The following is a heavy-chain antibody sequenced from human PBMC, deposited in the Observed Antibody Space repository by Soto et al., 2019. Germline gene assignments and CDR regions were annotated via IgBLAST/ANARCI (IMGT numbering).Heavy chain of an antibody. Sequence: QVQLVQSGAEVKKPGASVKVSCKASGYTFTSYGISSVRQAPGQGLEWMGWISAYNGNTNYAQKLQGRVTMTTDTSASTAYMELRSLSSDDTAVYYCARDMMVRGVIIPYYYGMDVWGQGTTVTVSS. CDR2: ISAYNGNT. V-gene: IGHV1-18*01. CDR3: ARDMMVRGVIIPYYYGMDV. D-gene: IGHD3-10*01. J-gene: IGHJ6*02. CDR1: GYTFTSYG.